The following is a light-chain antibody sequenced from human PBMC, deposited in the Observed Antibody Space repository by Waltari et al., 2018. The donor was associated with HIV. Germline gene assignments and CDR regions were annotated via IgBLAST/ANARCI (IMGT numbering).Light chain of an antibody. CDR2: KDT. CDR1: ALAQQP. Sequence: SYDLTQPPSLSVSPGQTARITCSADALAQQPTYWYHQKPGQAPLVGIYKDTQRPSGIPERFSGSSSGTIVTLTISGVQAEDEAVYYCQSADNTGTSVVFGGGTKLTVL. J-gene: IGLJ2*01. V-gene: IGLV3-25*03. CDR3: QSADNTGTSVV.